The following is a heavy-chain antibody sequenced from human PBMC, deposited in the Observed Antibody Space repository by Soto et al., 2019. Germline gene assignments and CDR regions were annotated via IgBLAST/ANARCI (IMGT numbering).Heavy chain of an antibody. Sequence: QVLLVQSGAEVKKSGSSVKVSCKASGGTFSSYAINWVRQAPGQGLEWMGGIIPMFGKANYAENFQGRVTISADESTITAYMELSSLTSDDAAVYYCARGYRDGYFYAMDVWCQGTTVTVSS. CDR3: ARGYRDGYFYAMDV. J-gene: IGHJ6*02. CDR1: GGTFSSYA. CDR2: IIPMFGKA. V-gene: IGHV1-69*01. D-gene: IGHD2-2*02.